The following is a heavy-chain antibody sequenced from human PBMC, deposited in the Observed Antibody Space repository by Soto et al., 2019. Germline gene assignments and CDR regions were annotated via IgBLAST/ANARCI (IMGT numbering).Heavy chain of an antibody. D-gene: IGHD5-18*01. Sequence: HPRGALRVSGAASLFTFSNYGMQWVRQAPGKGLEWVAVISHDGTVKYYADSVKGRFTISRDNFQNTLDLQMDSLRAEDTAVYYCAKERDTRSSSCFDSWGQGTLVTVSS. J-gene: IGHJ4*02. CDR3: AKERDTRSSSCFDS. V-gene: IGHV3-30*18. CDR1: LFTFSNYG. CDR2: ISHDGTVK.